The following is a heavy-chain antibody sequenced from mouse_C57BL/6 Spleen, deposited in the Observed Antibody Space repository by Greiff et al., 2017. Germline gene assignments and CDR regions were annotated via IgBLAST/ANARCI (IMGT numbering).Heavy chain of an antibody. CDR2: IDPANGNT. CDR1: GFNFKNSY. J-gene: IGHJ1*03. D-gene: IGHD2-4*01. V-gene: IGHV14-3*01. CDR3: ARFGGLRGYFDD. Sequence: VQLQQSVAELVRPGASVKLSCTASGFNFKNSYMHWVKQRPEQGLEWIGRIDPANGNTKYAPKFQGKATITADTSSNTAYLQLSSLTSEDTAIYYCARFGGLRGYFDDWGTGTTVTVSS.